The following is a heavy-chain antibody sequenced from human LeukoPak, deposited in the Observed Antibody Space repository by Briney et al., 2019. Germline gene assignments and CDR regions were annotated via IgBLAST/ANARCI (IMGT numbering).Heavy chain of an antibody. CDR3: ARGLSNFVFGYSMDV. Sequence: GASVKVSCKASGYTFTDYYIHWVRQAPGQGLEWMGWINPKSGGTNYALKFQDRVTLTWGTSTSTAYMELSRLRSGDTGIFYCARGLSNFVFGYSMDVWGKGTTVTVSS. J-gene: IGHJ6*03. CDR1: GYTFTDYY. CDR2: INPKSGGT. D-gene: IGHD4-11*01. V-gene: IGHV1-2*02.